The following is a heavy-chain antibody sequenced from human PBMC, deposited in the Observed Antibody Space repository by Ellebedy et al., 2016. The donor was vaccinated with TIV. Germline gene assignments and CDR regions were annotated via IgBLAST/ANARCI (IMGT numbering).Heavy chain of an antibody. J-gene: IGHJ4*01. CDR2: IKSKGHGGTV. CDR3: SASFDGTGRDY. Sequence: PGGSLRLSCAASGFTFSNAWMTWVRQGPGKGLEWVGLIKSKGHGGTVHYAAPVKGRFTISRDDSKNTLSLQMNSLQPEDTALYYCSASFDGTGRDYWGRGTLVTVSS. V-gene: IGHV3-15*01. CDR1: GFTFSNAW. D-gene: IGHD3-10*01.